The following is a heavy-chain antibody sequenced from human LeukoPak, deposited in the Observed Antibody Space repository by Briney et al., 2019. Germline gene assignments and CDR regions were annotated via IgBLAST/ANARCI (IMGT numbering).Heavy chain of an antibody. CDR1: GFIFSDYW. V-gene: IGHV3-7*03. CDR2: IKQDGSGK. Sequence: GGSLRLSCVASGFIFSDYWMHWVRQSPGKGLEWVANIKQDGSGKHYVDSVKGRFTISRDNAKNSVYLQMNSLRAEDTAVYYCARDAAAGIADYWGQGTLVTVSS. D-gene: IGHD6-13*01. J-gene: IGHJ4*02. CDR3: ARDAAAGIADY.